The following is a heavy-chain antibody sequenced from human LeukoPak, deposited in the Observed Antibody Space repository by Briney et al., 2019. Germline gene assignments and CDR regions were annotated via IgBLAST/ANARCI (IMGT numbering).Heavy chain of an antibody. J-gene: IGHJ4*02. V-gene: IGHV3-30*18. CDR1: GFTFSNYG. CDR3: AKVALFSGYYPPFDY. CDR2: ISYDGSNE. D-gene: IGHD3-22*01. Sequence: GRSLRLSCTASGFTFSNYGTHWVRQAPGKGLEWVAVISYDGSNEYYADPVKGRFTISRDNSKNTLFLQMNSLRPEDTAVYHCAKVALFSGYYPPFDYWGQGTLVTVSS.